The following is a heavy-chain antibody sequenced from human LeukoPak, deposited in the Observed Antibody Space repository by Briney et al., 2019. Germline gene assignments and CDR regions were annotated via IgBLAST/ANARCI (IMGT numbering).Heavy chain of an antibody. Sequence: PSQTPSLTCTVSGGSISSGSYYWSWIRQPAGKGLEWIGRIYTSGSTNYNPSLKSRVTISVDTSKNQFSLKLSSVTAADTAVYYCARGDGYNIDYWGQGTLVTVSS. V-gene: IGHV4-61*02. CDR3: ARGDGYNIDY. CDR1: GGSISSGSYY. D-gene: IGHD5-24*01. CDR2: IYTSGST. J-gene: IGHJ4*02.